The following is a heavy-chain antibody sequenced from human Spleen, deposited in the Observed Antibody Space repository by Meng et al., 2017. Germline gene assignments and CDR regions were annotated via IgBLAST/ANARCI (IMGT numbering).Heavy chain of an antibody. D-gene: IGHD3-3*01. V-gene: IGHV1-24*01. CDR2: FDPEDGET. Sequence: ASVKVSCKVSGYTLTELSMHWVRQAPGKGLEWMGGFDPEDGETIYAQKFQGRVTMTEDTSTDTAYMELSSLRSDDTAVYYCARFWSGYPRQAGWFDPWGQGTLVTVSS. CDR1: GYTLTELS. CDR3: ARFWSGYPRQAGWFDP. J-gene: IGHJ5*02.